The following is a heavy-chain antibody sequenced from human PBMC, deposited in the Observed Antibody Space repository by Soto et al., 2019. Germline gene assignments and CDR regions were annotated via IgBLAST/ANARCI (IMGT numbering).Heavy chain of an antibody. J-gene: IGHJ6*03. CDR1: GYTFTSYY. Sequence: ASVKVSCKASGYTFTSYYMHWVRKAPGQGLEWMGIINPSGGSTSYAQKFQGRVTMTRDTSTSTVYMELSSLRSEDTAVYYCARAGDQDDYYYYYMDVWGKGTTVTVSS. V-gene: IGHV1-46*03. D-gene: IGHD7-27*01. CDR2: INPSGGST. CDR3: ARAGDQDDYYYYYMDV.